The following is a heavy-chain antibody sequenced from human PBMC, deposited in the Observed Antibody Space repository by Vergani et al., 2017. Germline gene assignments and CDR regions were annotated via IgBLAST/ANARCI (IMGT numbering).Heavy chain of an antibody. J-gene: IGHJ4*02. V-gene: IGHV1-69*12. CDR3: AKENERSDYFDS. D-gene: IGHD1-1*01. CDR1: VDSFTNSV. Sequence: QVQLVQSGAEVKKPGSSVKVSCKASVDSFTNSVMSWVRQTPGQGLEWMGGIMPMFGTPNYAQKFLGRVTITADESTSTAYLELNSLTLEDTAVYYCAKENERSDYFDSWGQGSLVTVSS. CDR2: IMPMFGTP.